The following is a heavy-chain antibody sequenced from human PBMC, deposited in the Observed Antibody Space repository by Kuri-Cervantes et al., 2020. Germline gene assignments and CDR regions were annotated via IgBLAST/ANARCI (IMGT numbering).Heavy chain of an antibody. Sequence: GESLKISRAASRFTFSSYAMHWVRQAPGKGLEWVAVISYDGSNKYYADSVKGRFTISRDNSKNTLYLQMNSLRAEDTAVYYCAKDFSEDYGSGTYYYYYGMGVWGQGTTVTVSS. J-gene: IGHJ6*02. CDR2: ISYDGSNK. CDR3: AKDFSEDYGSGTYYYYYGMGV. CDR1: RFTFSSYA. V-gene: IGHV3-30*04. D-gene: IGHD3-10*01.